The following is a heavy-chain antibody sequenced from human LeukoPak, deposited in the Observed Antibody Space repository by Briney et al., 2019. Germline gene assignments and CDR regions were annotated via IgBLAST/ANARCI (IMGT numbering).Heavy chain of an antibody. J-gene: IGHJ4*02. CDR3: AREGYYDSSGYYTELDY. D-gene: IGHD3-22*01. CDR1: GYTFTSYA. Sequence: ASVKVSCKASGYTFTSYAMNWVRQAPGQGLEWMGWINTNTGNPTYAQGFTGRFVFSLDTSVSTAYLQISSLKAEDTAVYYCAREGYYDSSGYYTELDYWGQGTLVTVSS. CDR2: INTNTGNP. V-gene: IGHV7-4-1*02.